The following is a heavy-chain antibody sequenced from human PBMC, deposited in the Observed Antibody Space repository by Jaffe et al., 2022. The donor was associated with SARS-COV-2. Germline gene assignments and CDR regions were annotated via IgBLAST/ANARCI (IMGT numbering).Heavy chain of an antibody. CDR3: ARVYSSHFDY. Sequence: QVQLVQSGAEVKKPGASVKVSCKASGYTFTNYAIHWVRQAPGQRLEWMGWINAGNGNTKYSQKFQGRVTITRDTSASTAYMELSSLRSEDTAVYSCARVYSSHFDYWGQGTLVTVSS. D-gene: IGHD6-13*01. V-gene: IGHV1-3*01. CDR2: INAGNGNT. J-gene: IGHJ4*02. CDR1: GYTFTNYA.